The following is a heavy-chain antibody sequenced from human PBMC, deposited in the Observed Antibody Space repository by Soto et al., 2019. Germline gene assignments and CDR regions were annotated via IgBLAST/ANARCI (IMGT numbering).Heavy chain of an antibody. D-gene: IGHD6-6*01. J-gene: IGHJ5*02. Sequence: PSETLSLTCTVSGGSISSYYWSWIRQPPGKGLEWIGYIYYSGSTNYNPSLKSRVTISVDTSKNQFSLKLSSVTAADTAVYYCARDHEYSSSSCFDPWGQGTLVTVS. CDR1: GGSISSYY. CDR2: IYYSGST. CDR3: ARDHEYSSSSCFDP. V-gene: IGHV4-59*01.